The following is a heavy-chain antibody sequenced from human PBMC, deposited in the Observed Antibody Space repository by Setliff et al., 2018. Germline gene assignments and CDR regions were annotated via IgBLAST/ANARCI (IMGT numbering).Heavy chain of an antibody. D-gene: IGHD3-22*01. CDR3: ARDNYYDSTQDAFDI. CDR2: ISSSGSYT. CDR1: GFTFRSYS. V-gene: IGHV3-21*06. Sequence: GESLKISCAASGFTFRSYSMTWVRQAPGKGLEWVSGISSSGSYTYYAASVKGRFTISRDNANNSLFLQMDTLRPEDTAVYYCARDNYYDSTQDAFDIWGQGTMVPSPQ. J-gene: IGHJ3*02.